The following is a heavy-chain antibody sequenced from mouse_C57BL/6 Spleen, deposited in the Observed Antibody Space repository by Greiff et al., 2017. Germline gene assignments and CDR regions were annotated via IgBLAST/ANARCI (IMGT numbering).Heavy chain of an antibody. D-gene: IGHD2-1*01. V-gene: IGHV1-9*01. Sequence: QVQLQQSGAELMKPGASVKLSCKATGYTFTGYWIEWVKQRPGHGLEWIGEILPGSGSTNYNEKFKGKATFTADTSSNTAYMQLSSLTTEDSAIYYCAKGEGYCGNYGWYFDVWGTGTTVTVSS. CDR1: GYTFTGYW. CDR2: ILPGSGST. CDR3: AKGEGYCGNYGWYFDV. J-gene: IGHJ1*03.